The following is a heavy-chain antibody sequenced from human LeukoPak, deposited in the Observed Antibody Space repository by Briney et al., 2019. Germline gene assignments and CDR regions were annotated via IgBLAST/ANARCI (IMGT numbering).Heavy chain of an antibody. CDR1: GYTFNSYG. Sequence: ASVTVSCKASGYTFNSYGISWVRQAPGQGLEWMGWISAYNGNTNYVEKLQGRVTMTTEKSTSTAYMELRSLRSDDTAVYYCARDTPLRITHESRYRTDEAFDIWGQGTMVTVSS. V-gene: IGHV1-18*01. D-gene: IGHD3-10*01. CDR3: ARDTPLRITHESRYRTDEAFDI. CDR2: ISAYNGNT. J-gene: IGHJ3*02.